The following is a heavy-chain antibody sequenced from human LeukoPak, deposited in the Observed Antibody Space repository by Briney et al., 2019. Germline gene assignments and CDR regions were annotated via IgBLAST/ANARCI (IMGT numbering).Heavy chain of an antibody. J-gene: IGHJ3*02. CDR3: AGRYSYGPVAFDI. CDR1: GGSISSYY. V-gene: IGHV4-59*01. D-gene: IGHD5-18*01. Sequence: SETLSLTCTVSGGSISSYYWSWIRQPPGKGLEWIGYIYYSGSTNYNPSLKSRVTISVDTSKNQFSLKLSSVTPADTAVYYSAGRYSYGPVAFDIWGQGTMVTVSS. CDR2: IYYSGST.